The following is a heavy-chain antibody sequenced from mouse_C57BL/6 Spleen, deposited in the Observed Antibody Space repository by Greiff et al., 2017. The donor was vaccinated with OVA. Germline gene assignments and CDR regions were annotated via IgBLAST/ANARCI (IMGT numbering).Heavy chain of an antibody. CDR1: GYTFTSYW. CDR2: IDPSDSET. Sequence: QVQLQQSGAELVRPGSSVKLSCKASGYTFTSYWMHWVKQRPIQGLEWIGNIDPSDSETHYNQKFKDKATLTVDKSSSTAYMQLSSLTSEDSVVYYCVLMTTVVATRYFDYWGQGTTLTVSS. CDR3: VLMTTVVATRYFDY. V-gene: IGHV1-52*01. D-gene: IGHD1-1*01. J-gene: IGHJ2*01.